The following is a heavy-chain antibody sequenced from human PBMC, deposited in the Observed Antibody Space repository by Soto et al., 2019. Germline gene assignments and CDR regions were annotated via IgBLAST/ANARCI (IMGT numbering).Heavy chain of an antibody. CDR2: IYYSGST. V-gene: IGHV4-39*01. CDR1: GGSISSSSYY. CDR3: ARHWFGLELLAFDI. Sequence: QLQLQESGPGLVKPSETLSLTCTVSGGSISSSSYYWGWIRQPPGKGLEWIGSIYYSGSTYYNPFLKSRVTISVDTSKNQFSLKQSSVTAADTAVYCCARHWFGLELLAFDIWGQGTMVTVSS. D-gene: IGHD3-10*01. J-gene: IGHJ3*02.